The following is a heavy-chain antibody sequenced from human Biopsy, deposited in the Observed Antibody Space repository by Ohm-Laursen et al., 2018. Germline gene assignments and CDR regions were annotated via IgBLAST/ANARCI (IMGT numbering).Heavy chain of an antibody. Sequence: SLRLSCAASGFVFSTYTMNRVCKAPGQGLGWVSSISSRCSDIYYADSVKGRFTISRDNAKNSLFLHMNSLRAEGTAVYYCARESALKWYRSLSYFNGMDVWGQGTTVTVSS. J-gene: IGHJ6*02. CDR1: GFVFSTYT. V-gene: IGHV3-21*01. CDR2: ISSRCSDI. CDR3: ARESALKWYRSLSYFNGMDV. D-gene: IGHD2-8*01.